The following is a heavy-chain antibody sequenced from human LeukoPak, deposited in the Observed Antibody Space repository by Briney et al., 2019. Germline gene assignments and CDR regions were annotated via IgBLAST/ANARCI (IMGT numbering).Heavy chain of an antibody. Sequence: PGGSLRLSCAVSGITLSNYGMSWVRQAPGKGLEWVAGISDSGGRTNYADSVKGRFTISRDNSKNTLYLQMNSPRAEDTAVYYCARDWGYWGQGTLVTVSS. CDR1: GITLSNYG. CDR2: ISDSGGRT. CDR3: ARDWGY. D-gene: IGHD3-16*01. V-gene: IGHV3-23*01. J-gene: IGHJ4*02.